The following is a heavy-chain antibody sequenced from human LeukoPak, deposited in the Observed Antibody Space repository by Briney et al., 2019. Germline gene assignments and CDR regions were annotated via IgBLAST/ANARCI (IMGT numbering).Heavy chain of an antibody. V-gene: IGHV4-39*01. CDR3: ARHAAYDWNDRSFDY. Sequence: PSETLSLTCNVSGGSISSSSYYWGWIRQPPGKGLEWIGSIYYSGSTYYNPSLKSRVTISVDTSKNQFSLKLSSVTAADTAVYYCARHAAYDWNDRSFDYWGQGTLVTVSS. CDR1: GGSISSSSYY. D-gene: IGHD1-1*01. CDR2: IYYSGST. J-gene: IGHJ4*02.